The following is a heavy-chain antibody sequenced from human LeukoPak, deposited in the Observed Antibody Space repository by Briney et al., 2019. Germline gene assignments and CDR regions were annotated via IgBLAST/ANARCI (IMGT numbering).Heavy chain of an antibody. CDR3: AKDQQRYRSGGSCLNSFDY. CDR1: GFTFSSYA. CDR2: ISGSGSST. J-gene: IGHJ4*02. Sequence: AGGSLRLSCAASGFTFSSYAMSWVRQAPGKGLEWVSAISGSGSSTYYADSVKGRFTISRDNSKNTLYLQMNSLRAEDTAVYYCAKDQQRYRSGGSCLNSFDYWGQGTLVTVSS. V-gene: IGHV3-23*01. D-gene: IGHD2-15*01.